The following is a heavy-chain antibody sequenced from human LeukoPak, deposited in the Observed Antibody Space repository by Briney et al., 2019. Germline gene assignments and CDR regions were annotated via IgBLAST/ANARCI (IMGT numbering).Heavy chain of an antibody. D-gene: IGHD6-13*01. CDR3: ARQVRSSWPPDGFDG. CDR2: IYYSGSH. V-gene: IGHV4-39*01. Sequence: SETLSLSCTVSGGSISSSSNYWGCISHPPGGWLESMGYIYYSGSHNYHTSLKSGATISLDMSRNQFFLKLTSGTAADTAMYYCARQVRSSWPPDGFDGGGQGTMVTVS. J-gene: IGHJ3*01. CDR1: GGSISSSSNY.